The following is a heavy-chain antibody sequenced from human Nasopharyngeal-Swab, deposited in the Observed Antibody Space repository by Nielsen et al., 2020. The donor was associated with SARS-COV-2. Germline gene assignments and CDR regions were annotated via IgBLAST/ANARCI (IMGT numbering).Heavy chain of an antibody. CDR3: AGRPYSSSYWFDH. D-gene: IGHD6-6*01. J-gene: IGHJ5*02. Sequence: GSLRLSCSVYGGSFRGYYLSWIRQPPGKGLEWIGEINHSGSTNYNPSLKSRVTISVDTSKNQFSLKLSSVTAADTAVYYCAGRPYSSSYWFDHWGQGTLVTVSS. CDR2: INHSGST. V-gene: IGHV4-34*01. CDR1: GGSFRGYY.